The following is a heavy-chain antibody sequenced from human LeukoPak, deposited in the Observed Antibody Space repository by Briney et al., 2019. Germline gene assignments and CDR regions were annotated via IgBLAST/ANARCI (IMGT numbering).Heavy chain of an antibody. Sequence: GGSLRLSCAASGFTFRTYGMHWVRQAPGKGLEWVAVISYDGSNKYYTDSVKGRFTISRDDSTNTLYLQLTSLRVEDTAVYYCAKDLISMVRGSPMDVWGRGTTVTVS. D-gene: IGHD3-10*01. CDR2: ISYDGSNK. J-gene: IGHJ6*02. V-gene: IGHV3-30*18. CDR1: GFTFRTYG. CDR3: AKDLISMVRGSPMDV.